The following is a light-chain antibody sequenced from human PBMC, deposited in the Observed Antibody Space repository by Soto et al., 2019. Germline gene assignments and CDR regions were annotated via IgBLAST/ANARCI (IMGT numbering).Light chain of an antibody. V-gene: IGKV1-6*01. CDR2: AAS. Sequence: IQMTQSPSTLSASVGDRVTITCRTSQGIRSALGWYQQKPGKVPKLLIYAASTLQSGVPSRFSGSGSGRDFTLTISSLQPEDFATYYCLLDYAYFWAFGQGTKV. J-gene: IGKJ1*01. CDR3: LLDYAYFWA. CDR1: QGIRSA.